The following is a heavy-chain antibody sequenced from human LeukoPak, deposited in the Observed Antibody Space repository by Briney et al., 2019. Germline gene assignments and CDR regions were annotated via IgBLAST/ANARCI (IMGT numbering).Heavy chain of an antibody. J-gene: IGHJ4*02. CDR3: AREESIGRYQFLNEY. D-gene: IGHD1-26*01. Sequence: ASVKVSCKASGYTFTSYGISWVRQAPGQGLEWMGWISAYNGNTNYAQKLQGRVTMTTDTSTSTAYMELRSLRSDDTAVYYCAREESIGRYQFLNEYWGQGTLVTVSS. CDR1: GYTFTSYG. V-gene: IGHV1-18*01. CDR2: ISAYNGNT.